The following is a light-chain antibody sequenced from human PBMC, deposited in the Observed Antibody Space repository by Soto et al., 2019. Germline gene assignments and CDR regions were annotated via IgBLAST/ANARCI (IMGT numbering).Light chain of an antibody. Sequence: DIQMTQSPFTLSASVGDRVTITCRASQTISSWLAWYQQIPGKAPKLLIYDASNLESGVPSRFSGRGSGTEFTLTISSLQPEDFAVYYCQQYENYWTFGQGTKVEIK. V-gene: IGKV1-5*01. CDR2: DAS. J-gene: IGKJ1*01. CDR1: QTISSW. CDR3: QQYENYWT.